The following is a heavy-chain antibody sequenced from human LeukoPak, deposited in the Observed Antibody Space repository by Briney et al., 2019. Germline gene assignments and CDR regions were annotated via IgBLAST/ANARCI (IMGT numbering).Heavy chain of an antibody. CDR1: GFTFSSYG. J-gene: IGHJ4*02. D-gene: IGHD3-10*01. CDR2: ISSSSSTI. Sequence: GGSLRLSCAASGFTFSSYGMNWVRQAPGKGLEWVSYISSSSSTIYYADSVKGRFTISRDNAKNSLYLQTNSLRAEDTAVYYCARDADELWFGECDCWGQGTLVTVSS. CDR3: ARDADELWFGECDC. V-gene: IGHV3-48*01.